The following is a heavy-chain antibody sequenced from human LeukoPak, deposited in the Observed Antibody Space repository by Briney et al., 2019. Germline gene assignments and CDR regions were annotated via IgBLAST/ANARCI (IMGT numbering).Heavy chain of an antibody. CDR2: ISGGGVST. V-gene: IGHV3-23*01. Sequence: AGGSLRLSCAASGFTFSSYAMSWVRQAPGEGLEWVSAISGGGVSTYYADSVKGRFTISRDNSKNTLYLQMNSRGAEDTAVYYCAKGAGTDRTWGQGTLVTVSS. CDR3: AKGAGTDRT. CDR1: GFTFSSYA. J-gene: IGHJ5*02.